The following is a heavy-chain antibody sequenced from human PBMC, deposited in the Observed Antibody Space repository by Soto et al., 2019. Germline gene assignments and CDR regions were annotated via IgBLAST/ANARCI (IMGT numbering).Heavy chain of an antibody. Sequence: GGSLRLSCAASDFTITNALMNWVRQATGKGLEWVGRIKTKAEGGATDYAAPLKGRFTISRDDSRNTLFLQMNSLKTEDTAVYYCTTGSVEGVWGQGATVTVSS. CDR3: TTGSVEGV. J-gene: IGHJ6*02. CDR1: DFTITNAL. D-gene: IGHD2-15*01. CDR2: IKTKAEGGAT. V-gene: IGHV3-15*07.